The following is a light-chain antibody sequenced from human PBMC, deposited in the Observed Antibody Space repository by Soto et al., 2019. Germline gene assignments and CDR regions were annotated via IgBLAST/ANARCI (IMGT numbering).Light chain of an antibody. CDR2: TTS. CDR1: QTIAMY. J-gene: IGKJ2*01. V-gene: IGKV1-39*01. CDR3: QQSFTTPYT. Sequence: DIQMTQSPSSLSASVGDRVTITCRASQTIAMYVNWFQQKPGKAPKPLIYTTSSLQSGVPPRFSGSGSETDITLTISRLQPEDSATYYCQQSFTTPYTFXQGTKVDIK.